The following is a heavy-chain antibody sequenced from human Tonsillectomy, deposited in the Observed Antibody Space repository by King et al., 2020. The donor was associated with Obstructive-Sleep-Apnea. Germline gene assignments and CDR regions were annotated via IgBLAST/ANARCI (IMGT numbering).Heavy chain of an antibody. CDR1: GFTFRTYS. CDR3: ARDTYYFDSSGYLAY. Sequence: VQLVESGGGLVQPGGSLRLSCAASGFTFRTYSMNWVRQAPGKGVEWISYISYSSSTIFYADSVKGRFTISIDNAKNSLYLQMNSLRAVDTAVYYCARDTYYFDSSGYLAYWGQGTLVTVSS. V-gene: IGHV3-48*04. J-gene: IGHJ4*02. D-gene: IGHD3-22*01. CDR2: ISYSSSTI.